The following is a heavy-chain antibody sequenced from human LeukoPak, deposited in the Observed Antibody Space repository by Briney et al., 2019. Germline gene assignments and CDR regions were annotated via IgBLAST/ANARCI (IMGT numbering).Heavy chain of an antibody. CDR2: IYYSGST. CDR3: ATGLTTGTTFDY. D-gene: IGHD1-1*01. Sequence: EALSLTCTVSGGSISSYYWSWIRQPPGKGLEWIGYIYYSGSTNYNPSLKSRVTISVDTSKNQFSLKLSSVTAADTAVYYCATGLTTGTTFDYWGQGTLVTVSS. CDR1: GGSISSYY. J-gene: IGHJ4*02. V-gene: IGHV4-59*01.